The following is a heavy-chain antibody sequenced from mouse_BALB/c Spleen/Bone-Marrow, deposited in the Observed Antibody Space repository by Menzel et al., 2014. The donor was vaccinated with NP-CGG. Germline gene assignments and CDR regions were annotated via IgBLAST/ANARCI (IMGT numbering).Heavy chain of an antibody. Sequence: EVKLVESGGGLVQPGGSLKLSCAASGFTFSSYGVSWVRQTPDKRLELVATINSNGGSTYYPDSVKGRFTISRDNAKNTLYLQMSSLKSEDTAMYYCARDGYYVFYAMDYWGQGTSVTVSS. J-gene: IGHJ4*01. CDR2: INSNGGST. CDR1: GFTFSSYG. CDR3: ARDGYYVFYAMDY. V-gene: IGHV5-6-3*01. D-gene: IGHD2-3*01.